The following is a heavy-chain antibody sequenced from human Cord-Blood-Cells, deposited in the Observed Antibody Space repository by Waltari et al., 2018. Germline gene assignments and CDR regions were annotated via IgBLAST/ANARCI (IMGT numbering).Heavy chain of an antibody. CDR1: GGSFSGYY. Sequence: QVQLQQWGAGLLKPSETLSLTCAVYGGSFSGYYWSWIRQPPGKGLGWIGEIKHSGSTNYTPSLKSRVTISVDTSENQFSLKLSSVTAADTAVYYCARGKDDILTGNAFDIWGQGTMVTDSS. CDR2: IKHSGST. D-gene: IGHD3-9*01. J-gene: IGHJ3*02. V-gene: IGHV4-34*01. CDR3: ARGKDDILTGNAFDI.